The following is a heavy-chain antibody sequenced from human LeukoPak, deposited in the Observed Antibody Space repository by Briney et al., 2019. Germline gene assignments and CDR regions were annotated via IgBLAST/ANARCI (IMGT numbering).Heavy chain of an antibody. CDR1: GFTFDDYG. Sequence: GGSLRLSCEASGFTFDDYGMGWVRQAPGKGLEWVSSITSTSSYIYYAASLKGRFTISRDNAKNSLYLQMNSLRAEDTAVYYCARGATREMFDYWGQGTLVTVSS. J-gene: IGHJ4*02. D-gene: IGHD1-26*01. V-gene: IGHV3-21*01. CDR2: ITSTSSYI. CDR3: ARGATREMFDY.